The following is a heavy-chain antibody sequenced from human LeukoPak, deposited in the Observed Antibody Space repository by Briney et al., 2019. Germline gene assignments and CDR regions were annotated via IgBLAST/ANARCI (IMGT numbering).Heavy chain of an antibody. D-gene: IGHD2-21*01. CDR1: GFTFSTYH. CDR3: ARFVWPAKKQYFDY. CDR2: ISGSSTYI. Sequence: GGSLRLSCAASGFTFSTYHMNWVRQAPGKGLEWVSAISGSSTYIYYAESVKGRFTISRDNAKNSLYLQMDSLRAEDTAVYYCARFVWPAKKQYFDYWGQGILVTVSS. V-gene: IGHV3-21*06. J-gene: IGHJ4*02.